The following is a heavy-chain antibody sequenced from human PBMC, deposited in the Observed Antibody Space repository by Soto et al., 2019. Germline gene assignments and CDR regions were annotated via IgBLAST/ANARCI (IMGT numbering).Heavy chain of an antibody. V-gene: IGHV4-4*07. CDR3: ARDRSRQGFGELLFPPGKFYWFDP. J-gene: IGHJ5*02. Sequence: SETLSLTCTVSGGSISSYYWSWIRQPAGKGLEWIGRIYTSGSTNYNPSLKSRVTMSVDTSKNQFSLKLSSVTAADTAVYYCARDRSRQGFGELLFPPGKFYWFDPWGQGTLVTVS. CDR1: GGSISSYY. D-gene: IGHD3-10*01. CDR2: IYTSGST.